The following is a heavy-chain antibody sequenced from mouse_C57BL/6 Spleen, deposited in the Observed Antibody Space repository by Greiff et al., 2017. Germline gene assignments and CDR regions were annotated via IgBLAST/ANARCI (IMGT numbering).Heavy chain of an antibody. V-gene: IGHV1-22*01. CDR2: INPNNGGT. J-gene: IGHJ1*03. Sequence: EVKLMESGPELVKPGASVKMSCKASGYTFTDYNMHWVKQSHGKSLEWIGYINPNNGGTSYNQKFKGKATLTVNKSSSTAYMELRSLTSEDSAVYYCAIYGSWYFDVWGTGTTVTVSS. CDR3: AIYGSWYFDV. CDR1: GYTFTDYN. D-gene: IGHD1-1*01.